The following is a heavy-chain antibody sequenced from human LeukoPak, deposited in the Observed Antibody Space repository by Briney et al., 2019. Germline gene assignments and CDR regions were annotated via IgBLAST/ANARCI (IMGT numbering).Heavy chain of an antibody. Sequence: ASVKVSCKASGYSFTSNYIHWVRQAPGQGLEWTGMIYPRDGSTSYAQKFQGRVTVTRDTSTSTVHMELSGLRSEDTAVYYCARDQEAFDYWGQGTLVTVSS. CDR3: ARDQEAFDY. CDR2: IYPRDGST. J-gene: IGHJ4*02. V-gene: IGHV1-46*01. CDR1: GYSFTSNY.